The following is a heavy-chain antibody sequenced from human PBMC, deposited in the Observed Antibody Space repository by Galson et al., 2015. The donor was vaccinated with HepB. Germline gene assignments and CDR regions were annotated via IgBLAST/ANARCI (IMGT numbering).Heavy chain of an antibody. J-gene: IGHJ4*02. Sequence: SVRVSCKASGYTFTGYYMHWVRQAPGQGLEWMGRIDPNSGGTNYAQNFQGRVTMTRDTSISTAYMELSRLRSDDTAVYYCAREGRIVGATTSAGDFGDYWGRGTLVIVSS. CDR2: IDPNSGGT. CDR1: GYTFTGYY. CDR3: AREGRIVGATTSAGDFGDY. D-gene: IGHD1-26*01. V-gene: IGHV1-2*06.